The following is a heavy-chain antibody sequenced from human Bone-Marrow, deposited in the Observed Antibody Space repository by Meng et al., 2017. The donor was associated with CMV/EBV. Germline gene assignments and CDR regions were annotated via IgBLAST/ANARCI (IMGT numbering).Heavy chain of an antibody. Sequence: GESLKISCVASGFIFSSYTMTWVRQAPGKGLEWVSGISGRGDSTYFADSVKGRFTISRDNSKNTLYLHMNSLRAEDTAVYYCASEIKNGITGTTLNYWGQGTLVTVSS. J-gene: IGHJ4*02. CDR1: GFIFSSYT. CDR3: ASEIKNGITGTTLNY. V-gene: IGHV3-23*01. D-gene: IGHD1-20*01. CDR2: ISGRGDST.